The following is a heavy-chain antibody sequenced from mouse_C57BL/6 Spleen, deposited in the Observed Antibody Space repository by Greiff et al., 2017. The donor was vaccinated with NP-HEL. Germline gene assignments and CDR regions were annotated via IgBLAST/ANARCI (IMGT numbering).Heavy chain of an antibody. Sequence: DVQLVESEGGLVQPGSSMKLSCTASGFTFSDYYMAWVRQVPEKGLEWVANINYDGSSTYYLDSLKSRFIISRDNAKNILYLQMSSLKSEDTATYYCARDERLRPLAYWGQGTLVTVSA. CDR3: ARDERLRPLAY. CDR2: INYDGSST. J-gene: IGHJ3*01. D-gene: IGHD2-4*01. CDR1: GFTFSDYY. V-gene: IGHV5-16*01.